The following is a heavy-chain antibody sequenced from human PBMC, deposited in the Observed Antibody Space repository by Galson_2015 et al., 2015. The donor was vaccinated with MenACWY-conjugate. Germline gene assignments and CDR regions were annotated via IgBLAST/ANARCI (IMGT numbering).Heavy chain of an antibody. CDR2: IYSSGTT. V-gene: IGHV4-61*02. J-gene: IGHJ4*02. CDR3: AADFER. Sequence: TCTVSGGSVSSGDYYWTWIRQPAGKGLEWIGRIYSSGTTHYNPSLASRVTISLDTSKNQFSLKVNSVTAADTAVYYCAADFERWGQGTLVTVSS. CDR1: GGSVSSGDYY. D-gene: IGHD3-9*01.